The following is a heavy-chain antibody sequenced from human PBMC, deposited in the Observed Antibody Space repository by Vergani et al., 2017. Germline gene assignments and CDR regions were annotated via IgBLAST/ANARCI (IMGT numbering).Heavy chain of an antibody. CDR2: ISSSSSYI. J-gene: IGHJ2*01. V-gene: IGHV3-21*01. Sequence: EVQLVESGGGLVKPGGSLRLSCAASGFTFSSYSMNWVRQAPGKGLEWVSSISSSSSYIYYADSVKGRLTISRDNAKNSLYLQMNSLRAEDTAVYYCARDQRYDILTGYSSYCYFDLWGRGTLVTVSS. CDR3: ARDQRYDILTGYSSYCYFDL. D-gene: IGHD3-9*01. CDR1: GFTFSSYS.